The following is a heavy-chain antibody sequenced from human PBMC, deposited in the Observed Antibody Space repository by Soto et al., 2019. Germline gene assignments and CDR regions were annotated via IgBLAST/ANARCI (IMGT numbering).Heavy chain of an antibody. CDR1: GYTLTELS. V-gene: IGHV1-24*01. J-gene: IGHJ4*02. D-gene: IGHD6-13*01. Sequence: GASVKVSCKVSGYTLTELSMHWVRQAPGKGLEWMGGFDPEDGETIYAQKFRGRVTMTEDTSTDTAYMELSSLRSEDTAVYYCATLYSSSWYRPYYFDYWGQGTLVTVSS. CDR2: FDPEDGET. CDR3: ATLYSSSWYRPYYFDY.